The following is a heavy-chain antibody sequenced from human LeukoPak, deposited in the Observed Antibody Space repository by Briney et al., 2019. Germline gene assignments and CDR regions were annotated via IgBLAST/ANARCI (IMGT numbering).Heavy chain of an antibody. CDR2: INDSGRT. D-gene: IGHD1-7*01. V-gene: IGHV4-34*01. Sequence: SETLSLTCAVYGGSFSNYYWSWIRQTPGKGMEWIGEINDSGRTNYNPSLMSRVTVSVDTSKNQFSLRLTYVTATDTAVYYCARRWNYGRNYYIDVWGKGATVSVSS. CDR3: ARRWNYGRNYYIDV. CDR1: GGSFSNYY. J-gene: IGHJ6*03.